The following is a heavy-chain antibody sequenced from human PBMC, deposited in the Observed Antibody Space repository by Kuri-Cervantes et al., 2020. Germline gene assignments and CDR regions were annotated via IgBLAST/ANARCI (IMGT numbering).Heavy chain of an antibody. CDR3: AKGDDFWSGRAYDY. CDR2: IKQDGSEK. CDR1: GFTFSSYW. J-gene: IGHJ4*02. Sequence: GESLKISCAASGFTFSSYWMSWVRQAPGKGLEWVANIKQDGSEKYYVDSVKGRFTISRDNSKNTLYLQMNNLRTEDTAVYYCAKGDDFWSGRAYDYWGQGTPVTVSS. D-gene: IGHD3-3*01. V-gene: IGHV3-7*03.